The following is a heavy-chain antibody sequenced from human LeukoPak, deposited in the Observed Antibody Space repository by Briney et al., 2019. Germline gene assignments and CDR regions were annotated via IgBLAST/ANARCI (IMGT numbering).Heavy chain of an antibody. D-gene: IGHD2/OR15-2a*01. Sequence: SETLSLTCAVYGGSFSGYYWSWIRQPPGKGLEWIGEINHSGSTNYNPSLKSRVTISVNTSKNQFSLRLNSVTTADTAVYYCARDRWNIGNYWGQGILVTVSS. V-gene: IGHV4-34*01. J-gene: IGHJ4*02. CDR1: GGSFSGYY. CDR2: INHSGST. CDR3: ARDRWNIGNY.